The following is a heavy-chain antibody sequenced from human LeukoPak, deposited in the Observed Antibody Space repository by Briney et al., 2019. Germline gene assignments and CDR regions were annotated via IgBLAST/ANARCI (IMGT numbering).Heavy chain of an antibody. J-gene: IGHJ3*02. V-gene: IGHV3-21*04. CDR1: GFTFSGYS. Sequence: PGESLRLSCAASGFTFSGYSINWVRQAPGKGLEWVSSISSSSTYIYYGDSVKGRFTISRDNAKNSLYLQMHSLRAEDTAVYYCARDSDYGGSFDIWGQGTMVTVSS. CDR2: ISSSSTYI. D-gene: IGHD4-23*01. CDR3: ARDSDYGGSFDI.